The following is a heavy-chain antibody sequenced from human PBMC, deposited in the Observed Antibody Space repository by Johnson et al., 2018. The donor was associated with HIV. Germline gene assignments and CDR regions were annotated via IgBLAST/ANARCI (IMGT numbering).Heavy chain of an antibody. D-gene: IGHD6-19*01. CDR2: VGHDGGIY. CDR1: GFTFSSYA. Sequence: QVQLVESGGGVVQPGRSLRLSCVASGFTFSSYAMHWVRQAPGKGLEWVAHVGHDGGIYPYAESVKGRFTVYRDNSKNTLYLQMNSLTAEDTALYYCAKDIPSSGHAFDIWGQGTMVTVSS. J-gene: IGHJ3*02. CDR3: AKDIPSSGHAFDI. V-gene: IGHV3-30-3*01.